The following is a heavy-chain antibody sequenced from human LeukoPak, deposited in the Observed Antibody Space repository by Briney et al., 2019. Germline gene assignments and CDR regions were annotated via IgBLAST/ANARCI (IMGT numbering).Heavy chain of an antibody. CDR3: GGSGGQYYYYYMDV. CDR1: GFTFSDYG. D-gene: IGHD3-10*01. Sequence: GGSLRLSCAASGFTFSDYGFLWLRQAPGKGLEWVAVIWFDGSNKYYAESVRGRFTISRDNSKNTLYLQMNSLRAEDTAVYYCGGSGGQYYYYYMDVWGKGTTVTVSS. J-gene: IGHJ6*03. V-gene: IGHV3-33*01. CDR2: IWFDGSNK.